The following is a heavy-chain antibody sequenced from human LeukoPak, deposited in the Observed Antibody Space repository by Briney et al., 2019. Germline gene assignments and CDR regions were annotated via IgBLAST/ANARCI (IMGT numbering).Heavy chain of an antibody. J-gene: IGHJ4*02. CDR1: GASISSINW. Sequence: PSGTLSLTCAVSGASISSINWWWSWVRQPPGKGLEWIGEIYHSGSTNYNPSLKSRVTMSVDKSKNQFSLKLSSVTAADTAVYYCASAERRGIVWYPYWGQGTLVTVSS. V-gene: IGHV4-4*02. CDR2: IYHSGST. D-gene: IGHD6-13*01. CDR3: ASAERRGIVWYPY.